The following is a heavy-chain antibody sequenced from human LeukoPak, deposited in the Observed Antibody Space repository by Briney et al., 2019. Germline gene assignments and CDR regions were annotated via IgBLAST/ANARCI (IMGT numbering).Heavy chain of an antibody. V-gene: IGHV3-11*05. D-gene: IGHD1-26*01. J-gene: IGHJ3*02. CDR3: ARDGERALDI. Sequence: GGSLRLSCAASGFIFSDYDMSWIRQAPGKGLEWVSYISSTSSYTAYADSVKGRFTISRDNAKNSLFLQMNSLRAEDTAVYYCARDGERALDIWGQGTMVTVSS. CDR2: ISSTSSYT. CDR1: GFIFSDYD.